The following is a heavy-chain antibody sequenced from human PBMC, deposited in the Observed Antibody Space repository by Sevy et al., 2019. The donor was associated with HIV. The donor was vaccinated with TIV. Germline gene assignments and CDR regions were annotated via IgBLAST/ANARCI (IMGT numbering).Heavy chain of an antibody. J-gene: IGHJ5*02. CDR1: GGSITSVNW. CDR3: ARGGETPRGFDP. CDR2: IYHSGST. D-gene: IGHD3-16*01. Sequence: SETLSLTCAVSGGSITSVNWWHWVRQPPGKGLEWIGEIYHSGSTNYNLSLKSRVTISVDNSKNQFSLNLYSVTAADTAVYYCARGGETPRGFDPWGQGSLVTVSS. V-gene: IGHV4-4*02.